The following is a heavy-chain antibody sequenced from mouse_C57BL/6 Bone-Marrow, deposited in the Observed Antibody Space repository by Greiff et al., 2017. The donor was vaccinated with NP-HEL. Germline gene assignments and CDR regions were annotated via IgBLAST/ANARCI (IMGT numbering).Heavy chain of an antibody. CDR2: INPNNGGT. J-gene: IGHJ2*01. V-gene: IGHV1-26*01. CDR3: ARSNWGLDY. D-gene: IGHD4-1*01. CDR1: GYTFTDYY. Sequence: VQLQQSGPELVKPGASVKISCKASGYTFTDYYMNWVKQSHGKSLEWIGDINPNNGGTSYNQKFKGKATLTVDKSSSTAYMELRSLTSEDSAVYYCARSNWGLDYWGQGTTLTVSS.